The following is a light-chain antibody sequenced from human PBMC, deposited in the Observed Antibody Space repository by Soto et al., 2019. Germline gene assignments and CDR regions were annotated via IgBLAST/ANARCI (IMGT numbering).Light chain of an antibody. CDR3: QSYDSSLSAYV. J-gene: IGLJ1*01. Sequence: QSVLTQPPSVSGAPGQRVTISCTGSSSNFGAGYDVHWYQQLPGTAPKLLIYGNNKRPSGVPDRFSGSKSGTSASLAITGLQAEDEADYYCQSYDSSLSAYVFGTGTKVTVL. CDR1: SSNFGAGYD. V-gene: IGLV1-40*01. CDR2: GNN.